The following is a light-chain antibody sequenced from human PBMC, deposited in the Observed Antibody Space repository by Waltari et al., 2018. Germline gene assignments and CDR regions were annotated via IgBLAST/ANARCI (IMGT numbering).Light chain of an antibody. CDR3: QQYDNLPIT. V-gene: IGKV1-33*01. CDR1: QDISNY. CDR2: DAY. J-gene: IGKJ5*01. Sequence: DIQMTQSPSSLSASVGDRVTTTCQASQDISNYLNLYQQKPGKAPKLLIYDAYNLETGFPSRLSGSGSGTDFTFTISSLQPEDIATYYCQQYDNLPITFGQGTRMEIK.